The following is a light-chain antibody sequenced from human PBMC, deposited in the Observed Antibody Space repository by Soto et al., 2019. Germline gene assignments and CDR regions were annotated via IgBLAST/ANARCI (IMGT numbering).Light chain of an antibody. CDR2: GAS. CDR3: QQDGSSPRT. J-gene: IGKJ1*01. CDR1: QSVSSYY. V-gene: IGKV3-20*01. Sequence: EIVLTQSQGTLSLSLGKRATLSCRASQSVSSYYLAWFQQKPGQHPRLLIYGASIRATGIPDRFSGSWSGTDCTLTISRLEPEEFAEYYCQQDGSSPRTFRQGTKVEIK.